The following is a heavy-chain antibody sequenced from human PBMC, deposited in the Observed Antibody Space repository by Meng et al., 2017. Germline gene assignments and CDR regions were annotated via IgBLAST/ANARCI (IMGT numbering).Heavy chain of an antibody. J-gene: IGHJ4*02. CDR2: ISGSGSST. CDR1: GFTFSSYG. D-gene: IGHD3-22*01. Sequence: GESLKISCAASGFTFSSYGMHWVRQTPGKGLEWVSAISGSGSSTYYADSVKGRFTISRDNSKNMLFLQMNSLRGEDTAIYYCAKNSVSSGYHYRDWGQGTLVTVSS. CDR3: AKNSVSSGYHYRD. V-gene: IGHV3-23*01.